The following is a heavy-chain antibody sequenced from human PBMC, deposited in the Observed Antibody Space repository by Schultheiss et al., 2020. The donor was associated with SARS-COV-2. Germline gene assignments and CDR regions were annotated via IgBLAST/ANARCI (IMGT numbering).Heavy chain of an antibody. Sequence: ASVKVSCKASGYTFTSYGISWVRQAPGQGLEWMGWISAYNGNTNYAQKLQGRVTMTTDTSTSTAYMELSSLRSEDTAVYYCARGARFGELLTYYYYGMDVWGQGTTVTVSS. V-gene: IGHV1-18*01. CDR3: ARGARFGELLTYYYYGMDV. CDR1: GYTFTSYG. D-gene: IGHD3-10*01. J-gene: IGHJ6*02. CDR2: ISAYNGNT.